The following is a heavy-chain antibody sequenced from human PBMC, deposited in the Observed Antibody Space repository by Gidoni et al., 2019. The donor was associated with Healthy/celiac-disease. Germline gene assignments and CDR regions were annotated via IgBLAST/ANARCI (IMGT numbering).Heavy chain of an antibody. CDR2: ISGSGGST. D-gene: IGHD1-26*01. J-gene: IGHJ4*02. V-gene: IGHV3-23*01. Sequence: AISGSGGSTYYADSVKGRFTISRDNSKNTLYLQMNSLRAEDTAVYYCAKISSHIVGATTGFDYWGQGTLVTVSS. CDR3: AKISSHIVGATTGFDY.